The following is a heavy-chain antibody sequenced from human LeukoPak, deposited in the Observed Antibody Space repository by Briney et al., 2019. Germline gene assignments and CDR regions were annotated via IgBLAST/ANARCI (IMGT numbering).Heavy chain of an antibody. CDR1: GFTFSSYD. J-gene: IGHJ3*02. D-gene: IGHD2-15*01. CDR3: ARDGSPGGGGAFDI. CDR2: IGTAGDT. Sequence: GGSLRLSCAASGFTFSSYDMHWVRQATGKGLEWVSAIGTAGDTYYPGSVKGRFTISRENAKNSLYLQMNSLRAGDTAVYYCARDGSPGGGGAFDIWGQGTMVTVSS. V-gene: IGHV3-13*01.